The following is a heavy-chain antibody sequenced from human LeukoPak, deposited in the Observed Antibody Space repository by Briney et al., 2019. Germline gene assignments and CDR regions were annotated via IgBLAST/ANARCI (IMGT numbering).Heavy chain of an antibody. CDR2: ISSSGSTI. CDR3: ARGITMVRGIPNWFDS. J-gene: IGHJ5*01. CDR1: GFTFSSYE. V-gene: IGHV3-48*03. Sequence: GGSLRLSCAASGFTFSSYEMNWVRQVPGKGLEWVSCISSSGSTIYYADSVKGRFTISRDSTKNSLYLQMNSLRAEDTAVYYCARGITMVRGIPNWFDSWGQGTLVTVSS. D-gene: IGHD3-10*01.